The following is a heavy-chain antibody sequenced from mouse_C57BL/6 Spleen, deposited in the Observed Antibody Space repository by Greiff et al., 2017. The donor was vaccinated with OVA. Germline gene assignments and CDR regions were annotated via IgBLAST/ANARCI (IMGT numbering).Heavy chain of an antibody. CDR1: GYTFTSYW. CDR2: INPSNGGT. CDR3: ARWGYSSSYRYFDV. V-gene: IGHV1-53*01. J-gene: IGHJ1*03. D-gene: IGHD1-1*01. Sequence: QVQLQQPGTELVKPGASVKLSCKASGYTFTSYWMHWVKQRPGQGLEWIGNINPSNGGTNYNEKFKSKATLTVDKSSSTAYMQLSSLTSEDSTVYYCARWGYSSSYRYFDVWGTGTTVTVSS.